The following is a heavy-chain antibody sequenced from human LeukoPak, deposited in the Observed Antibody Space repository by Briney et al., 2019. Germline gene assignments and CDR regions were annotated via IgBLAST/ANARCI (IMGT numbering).Heavy chain of an antibody. J-gene: IGHJ4*02. V-gene: IGHV3-33*01. D-gene: IGHD2-21*02. Sequence: GGSLRLSCAATGFTFSSYGMYGLRQAPGKGLEWVAVIWYDGSNKYYADSVKGRFTMSRDNSRNTLSLQMNSLRVEDTAVYYCVRERSSGCDPYYFDFDGRGTLVTVSS. CDR1: GFTFSSYG. CDR3: VRERSSGCDPYYFDF. CDR2: IWYDGSNK.